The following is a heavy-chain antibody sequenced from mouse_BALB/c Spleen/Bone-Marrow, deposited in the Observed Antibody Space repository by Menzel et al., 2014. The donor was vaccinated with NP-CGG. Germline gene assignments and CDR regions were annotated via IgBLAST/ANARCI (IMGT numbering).Heavy chain of an antibody. J-gene: IGHJ4*01. CDR2: ITRGGGYT. CDR1: GFTFSSYT. D-gene: IGHD2-3*01. CDR3: TRDLYDGYSYYAMDY. V-gene: IGHV5-6-4*01. Sequence: DVMLVESGGGLVKPGGSLKLSCAASGFTFSSYTMSWVRQTPEKRLEWVATITRGGGYTYYPDSVKGRFTISRDNAKSTLYLQMSSLKSEDTAMYYCTRDLYDGYSYYAMDYWGQGTSVSVSS.